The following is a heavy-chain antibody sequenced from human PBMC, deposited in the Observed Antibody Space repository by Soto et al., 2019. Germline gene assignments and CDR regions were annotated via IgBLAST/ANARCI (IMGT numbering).Heavy chain of an antibody. CDR2: INPNSGGT. Sequence: GASVKVSCKASGYTFAGYYMHWVRQAPGQGLEWMGWINPNSGGTNYAQKFRGRVTMTRDTSISTAYMELSRLTSDDTAVYYCARVTETDTAMFGSFDFDSWGQGTLVTVSS. CDR1: GYTFAGYY. CDR3: ARVTETDTAMFGSFDFDS. D-gene: IGHD5-18*01. V-gene: IGHV1-2*02. J-gene: IGHJ5*01.